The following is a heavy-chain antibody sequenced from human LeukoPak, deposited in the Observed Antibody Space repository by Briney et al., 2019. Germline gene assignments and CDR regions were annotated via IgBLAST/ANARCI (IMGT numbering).Heavy chain of an antibody. V-gene: IGHV5-51*01. CDR1: GYSFNSYW. Sequence: GESLQISCKGSGYSFNSYWIGWVRQMPGKGLEWMGIIYPGDSNTRYNPSFQGQVTISADKSISTAYLQWSSLKASDPAMYYCAISLRYCGGGSCYRTGHWFDPWGQGTLVTVSS. CDR3: AISLRYCGGGSCYRTGHWFDP. D-gene: IGHD2-15*01. CDR2: IYPGDSNT. J-gene: IGHJ5*02.